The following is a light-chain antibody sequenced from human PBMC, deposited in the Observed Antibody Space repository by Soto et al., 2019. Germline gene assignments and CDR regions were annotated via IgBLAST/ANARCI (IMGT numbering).Light chain of an antibody. CDR3: QDYGTSAPWT. CDR1: QNIRGNE. CDR2: RGS. V-gene: IGKV3-20*01. Sequence: EVVLTQSPGTLSLSPGERATLSCRASQNIRGNELAWYQQKPGQAPRLLISRGSSRSTGIPDRFSGRGAGTDFTLPISRLEPEDYAVYYCQDYGTSAPWTFGQGTKVEIK. J-gene: IGKJ1*01.